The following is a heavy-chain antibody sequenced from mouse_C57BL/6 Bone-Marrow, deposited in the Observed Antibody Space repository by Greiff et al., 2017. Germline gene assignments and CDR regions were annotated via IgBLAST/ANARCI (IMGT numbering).Heavy chain of an antibody. Sequence: VQLQQPGAELVMPGASVKLSCKASGYTFTSYWMHWVKQRPGQGLEWIGEIDPSDCYTNYNQKFKGKSTLTVDKSSSTAYMQLSSLTSEDSAVYYCARSARAWFAYWGQGTLVTVSA. CDR2: IDPSDCYT. CDR1: GYTFTSYW. V-gene: IGHV1-69*01. CDR3: ARSARAWFAY. J-gene: IGHJ3*01.